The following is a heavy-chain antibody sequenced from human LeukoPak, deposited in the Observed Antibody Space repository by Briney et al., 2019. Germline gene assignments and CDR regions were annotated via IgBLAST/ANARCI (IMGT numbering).Heavy chain of an antibody. CDR3: ARDEEDYYGSGTLNWFDP. Sequence: GASVKVSCKASGGTFSSYAISWVRQAPGQGLEWMGRIIPILGIANYAQKFQGRVTITADKSTSTAYMELSSLRSEDTAVYYCARDEEDYYGSGTLNWFDPWGQGTLVTVSS. D-gene: IGHD3-10*01. CDR1: GGTFSSYA. CDR2: IIPILGIA. J-gene: IGHJ5*02. V-gene: IGHV1-69*04.